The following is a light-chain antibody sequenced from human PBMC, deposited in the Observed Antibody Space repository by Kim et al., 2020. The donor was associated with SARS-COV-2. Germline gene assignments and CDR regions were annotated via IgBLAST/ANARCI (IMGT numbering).Light chain of an antibody. CDR1: QSVSSS. J-gene: IGKJ4*01. CDR2: GAS. CDR3: QQYGSSPLT. V-gene: IGKV3-20*01. Sequence: EIVLTQSPGTLSLSPGQRGTLSCRASQSVSSSLAWYQQKPGQAPRLLIYGASTRATVIPDRFSGSGSGTEFSLTISSLEAEDFAVYFCQQYGSSPLTFGGGTTVEIK.